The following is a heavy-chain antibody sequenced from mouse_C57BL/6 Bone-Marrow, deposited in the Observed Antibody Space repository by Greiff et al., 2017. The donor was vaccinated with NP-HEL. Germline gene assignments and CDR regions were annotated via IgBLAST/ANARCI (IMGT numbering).Heavy chain of an antibody. CDR2: INSDGGST. D-gene: IGHD2-3*01. J-gene: IGHJ3*01. Sequence: DVHLVESGGGLVQPGESLKLSCESNEYEFPSHDMSWVRKTPEKRLELVAAINSDGGSTYYPDTMERRFIISRDNTKKTLYLQMSSLRSEDTALYYCARHADGYYGPWFAYWGQGTLVTVSA. CDR3: ARHADGYYGPWFAY. CDR1: EYEFPSHD. V-gene: IGHV5-2*01.